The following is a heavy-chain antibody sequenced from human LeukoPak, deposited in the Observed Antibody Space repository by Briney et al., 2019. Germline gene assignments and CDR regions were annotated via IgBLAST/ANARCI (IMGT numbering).Heavy chain of an antibody. CDR1: GFTFSSYG. Sequence: GGSLRLSCAASGFTFSSYGMHWVRQAPGKGLEWVAFIRYDGSNKYYADSVKGRFTISRDNSKNTLYLQMNSLGAEDTAVYYCAKDHSSFSYYYGMDVWGQGTTVTVSS. CDR3: AKDHSSFSYYYGMDV. J-gene: IGHJ6*02. V-gene: IGHV3-30*02. CDR2: IRYDGSNK. D-gene: IGHD3-22*01.